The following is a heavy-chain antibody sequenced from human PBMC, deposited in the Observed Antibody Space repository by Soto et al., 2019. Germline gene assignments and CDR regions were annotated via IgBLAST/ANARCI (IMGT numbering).Heavy chain of an antibody. CDR3: ARVRFGQLHRTVAGKGYHLDG. Sequence: ASVKVSCKASGYTFTSYAMHWVLQAPGQRLEWMGWINAGNGNTKYSQKFQGRVTITRDTSASTAYMELSSLRSEDTAVYYCARVRFGQLHRTVAGKGYHLDGWGQGNKVPVAS. CDR1: GYTFTSYA. V-gene: IGHV1-3*01. D-gene: IGHD2-2*01. CDR2: INAGNGNT. J-gene: IGHJ6*02.